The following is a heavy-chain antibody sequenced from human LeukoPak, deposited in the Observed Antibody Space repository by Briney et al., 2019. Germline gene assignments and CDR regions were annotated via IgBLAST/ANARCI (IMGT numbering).Heavy chain of an antibody. CDR2: INHSGST. J-gene: IGHJ6*04. CDR3: ARGNLGYCSGGSCLGMDV. D-gene: IGHD2-15*01. CDR1: GGSFSGYF. Sequence: SETLSLTCAVYGGSFSGYFWSWIRQPPGKGLEWIVEINHSGSTNYNPSLKSRVTISVDTSKNQFSLKLSSVTAADTAVYYCARGNLGYCSGGSCLGMDVWGKGTTVTVSS. V-gene: IGHV4-34*01.